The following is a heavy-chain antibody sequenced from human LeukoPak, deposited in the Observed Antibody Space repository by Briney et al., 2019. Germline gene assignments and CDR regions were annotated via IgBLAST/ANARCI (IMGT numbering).Heavy chain of an antibody. D-gene: IGHD3-3*01. CDR3: ARDSTTLYYDFWSGYYPNYFDY. V-gene: IGHV3-30*02. CDR2: IRYDGSNK. J-gene: IGHJ4*02. Sequence: GGSLRLSCAASGFTFSSYGMHWVRQAPGTGLEGVAFIRYDGSNKYYADSVKGRFTISRDNSKNTLYLQMNSLRAEDTAVYYCARDSTTLYYDFWSGYYPNYFDYWGQGTLDTVSS. CDR1: GFTFSSYG.